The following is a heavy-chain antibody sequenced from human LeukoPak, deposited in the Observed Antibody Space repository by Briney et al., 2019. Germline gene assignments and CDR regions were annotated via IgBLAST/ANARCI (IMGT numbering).Heavy chain of an antibody. Sequence: SGTLSLTCAVSGGSISSSNWWSWVRRPPGKGLEWIGEIYHSGSTNYNPSLKSRVTISVDKSKNQFSLKLSSVTAADTAVYYCARDIYYYDSSGYYDAFDIWGQGTMVTVSS. D-gene: IGHD3-22*01. J-gene: IGHJ3*02. CDR3: ARDIYYYDSSGYYDAFDI. CDR2: IYHSGST. CDR1: GGSISSSNW. V-gene: IGHV4-4*02.